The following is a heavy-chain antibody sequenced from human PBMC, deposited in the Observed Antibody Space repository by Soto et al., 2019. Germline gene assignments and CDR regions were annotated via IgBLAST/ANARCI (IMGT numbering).Heavy chain of an antibody. Sequence: SVKVSCKASGGTFSSYAISWVRQAPGQGLEWMGGIIPIFGTANYAQKFQGRVTITAGKSTSTAYMELSSLRSEDTAVYYCARDRSGIVGATTLDYGMDVWGQGTTVTVSS. V-gene: IGHV1-69*06. D-gene: IGHD1-26*01. CDR2: IIPIFGTA. CDR1: GGTFSSYA. CDR3: ARDRSGIVGATTLDYGMDV. J-gene: IGHJ6*02.